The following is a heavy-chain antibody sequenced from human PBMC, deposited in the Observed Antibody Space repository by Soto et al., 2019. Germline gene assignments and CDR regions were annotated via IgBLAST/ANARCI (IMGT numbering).Heavy chain of an antibody. CDR2: ISPYSGNT. D-gene: IGHD3-10*01. CDR3: AMLANYFTPTPQNV. Sequence: QVQLVQSGDEVRKPGSSVKVSCKASGYIFVNYGIAWVRQAPGQGLEWMGWISPYSGNTHDASKVQGRLTMTTETPTSTPNLDLGSLTSATTAVYYLAMLANYFTPTPQNVWGQGTKVT. CDR1: GYIFVNYG. V-gene: IGHV1-18*01. J-gene: IGHJ3*01.